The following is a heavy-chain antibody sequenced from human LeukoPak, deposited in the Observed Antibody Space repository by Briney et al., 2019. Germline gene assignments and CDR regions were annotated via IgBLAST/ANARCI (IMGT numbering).Heavy chain of an antibody. CDR3: ARHHALDYYGSGSYYYGWFDP. D-gene: IGHD3-10*01. CDR2: IYYSGST. J-gene: IGHJ5*02. V-gene: IGHV4-39*01. Sequence: SETLSLTCTVSGGSISSSSYYWGWIRQPPRKGLEWIGSIYYSGSTYYNPSLKSRVTISVDTSKNQFPLKLSSVTAADTAVYYCARHHALDYYGSGSYYYGWFDPWGQGTLVTVSS. CDR1: GGSISSSSYY.